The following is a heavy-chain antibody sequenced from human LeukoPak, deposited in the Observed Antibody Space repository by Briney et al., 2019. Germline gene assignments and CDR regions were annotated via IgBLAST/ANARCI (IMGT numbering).Heavy chain of an antibody. CDR1: GYTFTGYY. V-gene: IGHV1-2*02. CDR2: INPSSGGT. J-gene: IGHJ3*02. D-gene: IGHD4-17*01. CDR3: ARDTYGDRNKYAFDI. Sequence: GASVKVSCKASGYTFTGYYIHWVRQAPGQGLKWMGWINPSSGGTNYAQKFQGRVTLTRDTSISTAYMELSSLRSDDTAVYYCARDTYGDRNKYAFDIWGQGTMVTVSS.